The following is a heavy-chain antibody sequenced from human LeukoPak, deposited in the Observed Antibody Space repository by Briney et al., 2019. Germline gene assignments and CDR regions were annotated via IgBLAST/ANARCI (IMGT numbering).Heavy chain of an antibody. D-gene: IGHD3-22*01. J-gene: IGHJ4*02. Sequence: GGSLRLSCAASGFTFSSYSMNWVRQAPGKGLEWVSSISSSSSYIYYADSVKGRFTISRDNAKNSLYLQMNSLRAEDAAVYYCARGDLSSGYPVHVYWGQGTLVTVSS. CDR3: ARGDLSSGYPVHVY. CDR1: GFTFSSYS. CDR2: ISSSSSYI. V-gene: IGHV3-21*01.